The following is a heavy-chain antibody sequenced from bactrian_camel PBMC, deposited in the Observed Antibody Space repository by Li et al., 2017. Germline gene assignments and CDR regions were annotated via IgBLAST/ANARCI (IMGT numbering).Heavy chain of an antibody. CDR1: GFTTSNVY. D-gene: IGHD4*01. V-gene: IGHV3S6*01. Sequence: HVQLVESGGDLVQPGRSLRLSCAASGFTTSNVYINWVRQAPGKALEWVSTIGLDGSNARYADSVKGRFTISRDNAKNTVYLQMNSLKSEDTALYYCAAPKGPQRLWGEYYVWGQGTQVTVS. CDR2: IGLDGSNA. J-gene: IGHJ4*01. CDR3: AAPKGPQRLWGEYYV.